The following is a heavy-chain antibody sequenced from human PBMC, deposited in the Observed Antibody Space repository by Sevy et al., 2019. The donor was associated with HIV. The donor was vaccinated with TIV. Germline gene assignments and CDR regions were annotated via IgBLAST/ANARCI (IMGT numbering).Heavy chain of an antibody. CDR3: ARAPPYSSGWYGIDY. CDR1: GFTFSGYS. J-gene: IGHJ4*02. V-gene: IGHV3-48*01. Sequence: GGSLRLSCAASGFTFSGYSMNWVRQAPGKGLEWVSYISSSSYTIYYADSVKGRFTISRDNAKNSLYLQMNSLRAEDMAVYYCARAPPYSSGWYGIDYWGQGTLVTVSS. CDR2: ISSSSYTI. D-gene: IGHD6-19*01.